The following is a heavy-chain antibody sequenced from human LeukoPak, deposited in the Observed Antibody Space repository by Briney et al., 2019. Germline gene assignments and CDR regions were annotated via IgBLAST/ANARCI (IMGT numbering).Heavy chain of an antibody. CDR1: GGSISSSSYY. J-gene: IGHJ4*02. V-gene: IGHV4-39*07. CDR2: IYYSGST. D-gene: IGHD5-12*01. CDR3: ARVEWLRHFDY. Sequence: PSETLSLTCTVSGGSISSSSYYWGWIRQPPGKGLEWIGSIYYSGSTNYNPSLKSRVTISVDTSKNQFSLKLSSVTAADTAVYYCARVEWLRHFDYWGQGTLVTVSS.